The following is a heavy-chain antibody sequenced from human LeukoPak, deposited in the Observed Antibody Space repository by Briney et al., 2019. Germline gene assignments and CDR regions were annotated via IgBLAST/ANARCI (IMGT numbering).Heavy chain of an antibody. D-gene: IGHD3-3*01. CDR2: ISSSSTNI. Sequence: GGSLRLSCAASGLTFSPYGMNWVRQAPRKGLEWISYISSSSTNIDYADSVKGRFTISRDNSKNTLYLQMNSLRAEDTAVYYCAKEGGFAGDYYDFWSGYYTGMFIDYWGQGTLVTVSS. V-gene: IGHV3-48*01. CDR3: AKEGGFAGDYYDFWSGYYTGMFIDY. CDR1: GLTFSPYG. J-gene: IGHJ4*02.